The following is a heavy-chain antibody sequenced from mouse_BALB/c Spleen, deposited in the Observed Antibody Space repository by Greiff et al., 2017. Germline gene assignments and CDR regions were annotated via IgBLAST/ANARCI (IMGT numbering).Heavy chain of an antibody. CDR3: ARSNYRYDR. CDR2: ISSGSSTI. V-gene: IGHV5-17*02. J-gene: IGHJ2*01. CDR1: GFTFSSFG. Sequence: DVKLVESGGGLVQPGGSRKLSCAASGFTFSSFGMHWVRQAPEKGLEWVAYISSGSSTIYYADTVKGRFTISRDNPKNTLFLQMTSLRSEDTAMYYCARSNYRYDRWGQGTTLTVSS. D-gene: IGHD2-14*01.